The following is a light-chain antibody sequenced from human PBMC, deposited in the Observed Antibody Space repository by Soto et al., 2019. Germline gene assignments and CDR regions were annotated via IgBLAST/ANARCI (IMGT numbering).Light chain of an antibody. CDR2: GAS. J-gene: IGKJ4*01. Sequence: EIEMTQSPATLSVSVGERATLSCRASQSVNIYLALYQQKPVKAPKRLIFGASSWPSGVPARFSGSGSGTEFNLTISSLQSEDFAVYFCQQYDDWLRLTFGGGTKVDIK. V-gene: IGKV3D-15*01. CDR3: QQYDDWLRLT. CDR1: QSVNIY.